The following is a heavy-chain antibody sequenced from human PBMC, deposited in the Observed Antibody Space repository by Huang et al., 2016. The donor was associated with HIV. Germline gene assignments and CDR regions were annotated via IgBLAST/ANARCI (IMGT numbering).Heavy chain of an antibody. CDR1: GYSLTSYD. V-gene: IGHV1-18*01. CDR3: ARGDSGWSYDAFNI. Sequence: QLVQSGAELKKPGASVRVSCKASGYSLTSYDINWVRLAPGQGPEWMGWINVNNGNTEYAQNFQGRVTMTTDTSTNTADMELRSLRSDDTAVYYCARGDSGWSYDAFNIWGQGTMVTVSS. J-gene: IGHJ3*02. D-gene: IGHD6-19*01. CDR2: INVNNGNT.